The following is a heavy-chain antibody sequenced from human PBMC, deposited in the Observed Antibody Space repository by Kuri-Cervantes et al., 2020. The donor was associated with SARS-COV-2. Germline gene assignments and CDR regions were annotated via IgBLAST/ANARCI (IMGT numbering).Heavy chain of an antibody. CDR2: IYYSGST. D-gene: IGHD3-3*01. CDR3: ASSVLRFLAWSKRIYGMDV. J-gene: IGHJ6*02. V-gene: IGHV4-30-4*02. CDR1: HGSHSNGEYY. Sequence: SETLSLTCTLSHGSHSNGEYYWSWIRQPPGNGLEWIGYIYYSGSTYYNPSLKSRVTISVDTFKNQYSLKLSSVTAADAAVDYCASSVLRFLAWSKRIYGMDVWGRGTTVTVSS.